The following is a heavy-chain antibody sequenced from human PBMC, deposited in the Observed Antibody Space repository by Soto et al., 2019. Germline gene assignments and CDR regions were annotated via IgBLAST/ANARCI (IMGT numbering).Heavy chain of an antibody. CDR2: IRGSGGST. Sequence: PGGSLRLRWAASGGTFSNYGMRRVRQAPGQGLEWVSAIRGSGGSTHYADSVKGRFTISRDNSKNTLYLQMNSLRAEDTAVYYCAKFVDWSHNWFDPWGQGTLVTVSS. V-gene: IGHV3-23*01. CDR1: GGTFSNYG. J-gene: IGHJ5*02. CDR3: AKFVDWSHNWFDP. D-gene: IGHD3-9*01.